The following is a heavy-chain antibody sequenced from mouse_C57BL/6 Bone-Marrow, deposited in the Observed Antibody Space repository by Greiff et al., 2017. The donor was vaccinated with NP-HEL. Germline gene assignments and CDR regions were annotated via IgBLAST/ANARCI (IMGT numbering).Heavy chain of an antibody. Sequence: EVKLVESGGDLVKPGGSLKLSCAASGFTFSSYGMSWVRQTPDKRLEWVATISSGGSYTYYPDSVQGRFTISRDNAKNTLYLQMSSLKSEDTAMYYCASSYYYGSFYFDYWGQGTTLTVSS. CDR1: GFTFSSYG. J-gene: IGHJ2*01. CDR3: ASSYYYGSFYFDY. CDR2: ISSGGSYT. V-gene: IGHV5-6*01. D-gene: IGHD1-1*01.